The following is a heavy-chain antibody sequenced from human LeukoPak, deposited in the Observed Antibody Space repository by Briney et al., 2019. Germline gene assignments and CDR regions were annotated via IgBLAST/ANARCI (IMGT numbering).Heavy chain of an antibody. CDR3: ARIVGATTGWFDP. D-gene: IGHD1-26*01. CDR2: IYYSGST. CDR1: GGSISSYY. J-gene: IGHJ5*02. V-gene: IGHV4-59*08. Sequence: PSETLSLTCTVSGGSISSYYWSWIRQPPGKGLEWIGYIYYSGSTYYNPSLKSRVTISVDTSKNQFSLKLSSVTAADTAVYYCARIVGATTGWFDPWGQGTLVTVSS.